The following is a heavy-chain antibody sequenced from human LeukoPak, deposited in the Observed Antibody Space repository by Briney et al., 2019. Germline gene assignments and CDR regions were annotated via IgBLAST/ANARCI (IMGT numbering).Heavy chain of an antibody. Sequence: GGSLRLSCAASGFTFSSYVMDWVRQAPGKGLEWVSSISSNSSYRYYADSVKGRFTISRDNAKNSLYLQMNSLRAEDTAVYYCARYEGGPGFDYWGPGTLVAVSS. D-gene: IGHD3-16*01. CDR2: ISSNSSYR. CDR3: ARYEGGPGFDY. J-gene: IGHJ4*02. CDR1: GFTFSSYV. V-gene: IGHV3-21*01.